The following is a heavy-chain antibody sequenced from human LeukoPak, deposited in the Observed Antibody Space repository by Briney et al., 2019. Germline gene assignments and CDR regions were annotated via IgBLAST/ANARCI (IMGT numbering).Heavy chain of an antibody. CDR1: GYSISSGYF. J-gene: IGHJ5*02. Sequence: SSETLSLTCAVSGYSISSGYFCGWIRQPPGEGLEGIGSIYHSGSTYYNASLKSRVTISVDTSKNQLSLKLSTVTAADTAVYYCARQQRAGYSYGYQTLGNWFDPWGQGTLVTVSS. CDR3: ARQQRAGYSYGYQTLGNWFDP. V-gene: IGHV4-38-2*01. D-gene: IGHD5-18*01. CDR2: IYHSGST.